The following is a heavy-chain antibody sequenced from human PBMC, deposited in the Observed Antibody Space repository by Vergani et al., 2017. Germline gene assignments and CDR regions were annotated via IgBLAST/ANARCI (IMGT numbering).Heavy chain of an antibody. CDR1: GFKFSDHY. Sequence: LEESGGGSVKPGGSLRLSCAASGFKFSDHYMSWIRQAPGKGLEWVSHISPGASTVSYTDSVTGRFTVSRDNDNNSLTLDMTTLRSEDTAVYYCASCYCSGGSCPRGPLFDPWGQGTLVTVSS. CDR2: ISPGASTV. D-gene: IGHD2-15*01. J-gene: IGHJ5*02. CDR3: ASCYCSGGSCPRGPLFDP. V-gene: IGHV3-11*01.